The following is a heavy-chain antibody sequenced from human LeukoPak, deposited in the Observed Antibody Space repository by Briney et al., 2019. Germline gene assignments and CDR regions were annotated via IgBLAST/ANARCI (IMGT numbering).Heavy chain of an antibody. D-gene: IGHD1-26*01. J-gene: IGHJ4*02. CDR3: ARHKGGRYSGSYLDY. CDR2: IYSSGST. V-gene: IGHV4-4*09. Sequence: SETLSLTCTVSGGSISNYYWSWIRQPPGKGLEWIGYIYSSGSTNYNPSLKSRVTISVHTSKNQFSLKLSSVTAADTAVYYCARHKGGRYSGSYLDYWGQATLVTVSS. CDR1: GGSISNYY.